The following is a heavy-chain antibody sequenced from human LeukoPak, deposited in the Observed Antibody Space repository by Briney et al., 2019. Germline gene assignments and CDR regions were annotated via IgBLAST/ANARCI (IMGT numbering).Heavy chain of an antibody. V-gene: IGHV4-39*01. CDR1: GGSISSSSYL. J-gene: IGHJ4*02. D-gene: IGHD3-22*01. CDR2: LYYTGST. CDR3: ARQHERGSFVWEDSDSTLFPYTGNYFDY. Sequence: SGTLSLTCTVSGGSISSSSYLWGWIRQPPGKGLEWIGSLYYTGSTYNNAALKSRVTISGDTSKNQISLNLRSVTAADTAVYYCARQHERGSFVWEDSDSTLFPYTGNYFDYWGLGTLVTVSS.